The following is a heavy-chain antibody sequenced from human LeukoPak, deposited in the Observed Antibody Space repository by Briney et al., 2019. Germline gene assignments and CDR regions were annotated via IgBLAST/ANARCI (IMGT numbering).Heavy chain of an antibody. CDR2: IKQDGSEK. J-gene: IGHJ4*02. V-gene: IGHV3-7*01. D-gene: IGHD4-17*01. Sequence: GGSLRLSCAVSGFTFSSYWMSWVRQAPGKGLEWVANIKQDGSEKYYVDSVKGRFTISRDNAKNSLYLQMNSLRAEDTAMYYCASERDDYGDYAWDYWGQGTLVTVSS. CDR3: ASERDDYGDYAWDY. CDR1: GFTFSSYW.